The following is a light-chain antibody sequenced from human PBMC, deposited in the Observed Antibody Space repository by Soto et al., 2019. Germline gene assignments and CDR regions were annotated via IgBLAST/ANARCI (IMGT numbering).Light chain of an antibody. CDR3: QQYHNWPSWT. CDR1: QSVSSN. CDR2: DAS. Sequence: IVMTQSPATLSVSPGERATLSCRASQSVSSNLAWYQQKPGQAPRLLIYDASTRAAGVPARLSGSGSGTEFTLTISSLQSEDFAVYHCQQYHNWPSWTFGQGTKVDI. J-gene: IGKJ1*01. V-gene: IGKV3-15*01.